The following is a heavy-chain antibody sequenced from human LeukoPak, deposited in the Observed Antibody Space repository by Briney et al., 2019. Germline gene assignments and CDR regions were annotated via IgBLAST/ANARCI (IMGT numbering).Heavy chain of an antibody. J-gene: IGHJ5*01. Sequence: PGGSLRLSCAASGFRFSSYAMTWVRQAPGKGLEWVSGITGSGDNTYYADSVKGRFTISRDNSKNTLYLQMNSLRAEDTAEYYCAKDIRAEPEDWFDSWGQGTLVTVSS. D-gene: IGHD1-14*01. V-gene: IGHV3-23*01. CDR3: AKDIRAEPEDWFDS. CDR2: ITGSGDNT. CDR1: GFRFSSYA.